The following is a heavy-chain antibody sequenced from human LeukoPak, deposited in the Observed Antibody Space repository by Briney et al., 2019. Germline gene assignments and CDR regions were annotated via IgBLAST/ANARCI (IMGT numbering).Heavy chain of an antibody. Sequence: PGGSLRLSCAASGFTFSSYEMNWVRQAPGKGLEWVSYISSSGSTIYYADSVKGRFTISRDNAKNSLYLQMNSLRAEDTAVYYCARDAGFGAYVDYWGQGTLVTVSS. D-gene: IGHD3-16*01. CDR3: ARDAGFGAYVDY. CDR2: ISSSGSTI. V-gene: IGHV3-48*03. CDR1: GFTFSSYE. J-gene: IGHJ4*02.